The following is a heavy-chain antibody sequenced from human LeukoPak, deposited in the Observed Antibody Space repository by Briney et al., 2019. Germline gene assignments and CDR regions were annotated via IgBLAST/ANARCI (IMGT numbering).Heavy chain of an antibody. CDR1: GYTFTDYY. Sequence: ASVKVSCKASGYTFTDYYIHWVRQAPVQGLEWMGLISPNSDCTSYAQKVQGRVTMTRDTSTSTVYMELRSLRSEDTAVYYCARDRYCSGGSCYYYYGMDVWGKGTTVTVSS. V-gene: IGHV1-46*01. J-gene: IGHJ6*04. CDR2: ISPNSDCT. D-gene: IGHD2-15*01. CDR3: ARDRYCSGGSCYYYYGMDV.